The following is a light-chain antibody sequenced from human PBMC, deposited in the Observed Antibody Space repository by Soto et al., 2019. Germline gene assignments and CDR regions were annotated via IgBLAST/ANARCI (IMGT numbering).Light chain of an antibody. CDR2: EGS. J-gene: IGLJ3*02. Sequence: QSALTQPASVSGAPGQSITISCTGTSSDVGSYNFVSWYQQHPGKAPKLMIYEGSKRASGLSHRFAGSKSGNTASLTISGLQAEDEADYYGCSYAGSSTVVFGGGTKVTVL. CDR1: SSDVGSYNF. CDR3: CSYAGSSTVV. V-gene: IGLV2-23*01.